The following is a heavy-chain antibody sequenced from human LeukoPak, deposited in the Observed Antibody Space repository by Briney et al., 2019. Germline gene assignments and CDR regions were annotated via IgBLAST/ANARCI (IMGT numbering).Heavy chain of an antibody. D-gene: IGHD3-22*01. J-gene: IGHJ4*02. CDR3: GRAGADSSGYYTIDY. V-gene: IGHV4-30-4*01. CDR1: GGSISSGDYY. Sequence: SENLSLPCTVSGGSISSGDYYWSWIRQPPGKGLEWIGYIHYSGSTYYNPSLKSRVSISVDTSKNQFSLRLSSVTAADTAVYYCGRAGADSSGYYTIDYWGQGTLVTVSS. CDR2: IHYSGST.